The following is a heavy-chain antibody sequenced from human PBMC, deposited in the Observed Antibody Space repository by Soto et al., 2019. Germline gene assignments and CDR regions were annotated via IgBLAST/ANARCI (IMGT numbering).Heavy chain of an antibody. CDR2: IIPILGIA. D-gene: IGHD4-17*01. J-gene: IGHJ4*02. V-gene: IGHV1-69*02. Sequence: QVQLVQSGAEVKKPGSSVKVSCKASGGTFSSYTISWVRQAPGQGLEWMGRIIPILGIANYAQKFQGRVTNTAYKSTSTAYMELSSLRSEDTAVYYCARVPYGDYVHFDYWGQGTLVTVSS. CDR3: ARVPYGDYVHFDY. CDR1: GGTFSSYT.